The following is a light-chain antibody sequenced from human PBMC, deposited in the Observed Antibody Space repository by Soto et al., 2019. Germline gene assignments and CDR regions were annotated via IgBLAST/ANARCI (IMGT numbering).Light chain of an antibody. CDR2: QDN. CDR1: ELGNKY. J-gene: IGLJ1*01. CDR3: QAWDSSTAHV. Sequence: SYELTQPPSVSVSPGQTASITCSGDELGNKYASWYQQKPGQSPVLVIYQDNKRPSGIPERFSGSNSGNTATLTISGTQPMDEADYYCQAWDSSTAHVFGTGTKLTVL. V-gene: IGLV3-1*01.